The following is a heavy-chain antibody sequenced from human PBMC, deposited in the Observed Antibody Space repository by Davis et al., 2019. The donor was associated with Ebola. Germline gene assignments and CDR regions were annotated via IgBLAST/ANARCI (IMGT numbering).Heavy chain of an antibody. CDR3: AEGGTNNFLGAN. D-gene: IGHD2-8*01. CDR2: ISYDGSNE. Sequence: PGGSLRLSCAASGIIFRRYAMHWVRQAPGKGLEWLAVISYDGSNEYYAVSVKGRFIVSRDNSKNTLSLQMDSLRAEDTAVFYCAEGGTNNFLGANWGQGTLVTVSS. CDR1: GIIFRRYA. V-gene: IGHV3-30-3*01. J-gene: IGHJ4*02.